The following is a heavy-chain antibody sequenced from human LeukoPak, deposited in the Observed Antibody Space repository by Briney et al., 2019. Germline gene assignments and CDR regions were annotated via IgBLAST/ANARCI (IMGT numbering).Heavy chain of an antibody. Sequence: SETLSLPCPVSGDSISSSSYYWGWMGEPPGKALEWIGSIYYSGSTYYNPSLNSRVTISVGTSKNQFSLKLSSVTAADTAVYYCARDYLGGNPDAFDIWGQGTMVTVSS. J-gene: IGHJ3*02. CDR3: ARDYLGGNPDAFDI. V-gene: IGHV4-39*07. CDR1: GDSISSSSYY. CDR2: IYYSGST. D-gene: IGHD4-23*01.